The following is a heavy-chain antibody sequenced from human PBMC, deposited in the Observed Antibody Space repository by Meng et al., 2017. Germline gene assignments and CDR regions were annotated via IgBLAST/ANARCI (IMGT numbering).Heavy chain of an antibody. V-gene: IGHV3-11*04. CDR1: GFTFSDYY. Sequence: GGSLRLSCAASGFTFSDYYMSWIRQAPGKGLEWVSYISSSGSTIYYADSVKGRFTISRDNSKNTLYLQMNSLRAEDTAVYYCARDPRNSSGWYFPYYYYGMDVWGQGTTVTVSS. CDR3: ARDPRNSSGWYFPYYYYGMDV. CDR2: ISSSGSTI. D-gene: IGHD6-19*01. J-gene: IGHJ6*02.